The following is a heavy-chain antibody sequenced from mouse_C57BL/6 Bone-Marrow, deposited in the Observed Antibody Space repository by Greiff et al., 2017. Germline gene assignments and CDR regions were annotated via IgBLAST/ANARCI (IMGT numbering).Heavy chain of an antibody. D-gene: IGHD2-10*01. CDR1: GYTFTDYN. Sequence: EVQLQQSGPELVKPGASVKMSCKASGYTFTDYNMHWVKQSHGKSLEWIGYLNPNNGGTSYNQKFKGKATLTVNKSSSTAYMELRSLTSEDAAVYYCARAAYLRLDYWGQGTTLTVSS. CDR3: ARAAYLRLDY. J-gene: IGHJ2*01. V-gene: IGHV1-22*01. CDR2: LNPNNGGT.